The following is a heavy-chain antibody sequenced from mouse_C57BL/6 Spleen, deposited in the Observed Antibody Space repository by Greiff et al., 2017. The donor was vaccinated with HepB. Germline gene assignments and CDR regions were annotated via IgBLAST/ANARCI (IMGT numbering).Heavy chain of an antibody. D-gene: IGHD1-1*01. J-gene: IGHJ2*01. Sequence: QVQLKESGPELVKPGASVKISCKASGYAFSSSWMNWVKQRPGKGLEWIGRIYPGDGDANYNGKFKGKATLTADKSSSTAYMQLSSLTSQDSAVYFCARPYYGDYFDYWGQGTTLTVSS. CDR2: IYPGDGDA. CDR3: ARPYYGDYFDY. CDR1: GYAFSSSW. V-gene: IGHV1-82*01.